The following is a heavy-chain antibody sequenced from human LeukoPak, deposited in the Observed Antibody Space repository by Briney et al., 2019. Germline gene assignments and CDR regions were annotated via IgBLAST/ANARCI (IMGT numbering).Heavy chain of an antibody. D-gene: IGHD3-9*01. CDR3: AKGTGRYFDWFPLDY. Sequence: GGSLRLSCAASGFTFDDYTMHWVRQAPGKGLEWVSFISWDAMKTYYADSVKGRFTISRDNSKNSLYLQINSLRTEDTALYYCAKGTGRYFDWFPLDYWGQGTLVTVSS. CDR1: GFTFDDYT. V-gene: IGHV3-43*01. J-gene: IGHJ4*02. CDR2: ISWDAMKT.